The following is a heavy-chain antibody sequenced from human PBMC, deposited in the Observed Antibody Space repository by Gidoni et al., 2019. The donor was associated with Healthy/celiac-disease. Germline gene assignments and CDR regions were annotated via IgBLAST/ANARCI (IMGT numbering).Heavy chain of an antibody. CDR3: ARRGYDSSGYYYGLGY. CDR1: GFTFSSYS. D-gene: IGHD3-22*01. V-gene: IGHV3-21*01. Sequence: EVQLVESGGGLVKPGGSLRLSCAASGFTFSSYSMNWVRQAPGKGLEWVSSISSSGSTIYYADSVKGRFTISRDNAKNSLYLQMNSLRAEDTAVYYCARRGYDSSGYYYGLGYWGQGTLVTVSS. CDR2: ISSSGSTI. J-gene: IGHJ4*02.